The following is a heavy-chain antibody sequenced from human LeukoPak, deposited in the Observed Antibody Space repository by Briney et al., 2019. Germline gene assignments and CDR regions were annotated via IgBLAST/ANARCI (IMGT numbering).Heavy chain of an antibody. D-gene: IGHD3-10*01. CDR3: ARHYGP. Sequence: SETLSLTCTVSGGSIGSTRYYWGWNRQPPGKGLEWIGSISYSGSTHYNPSLQSRVTISVDTSKNQFSLKVTSVTASDTAVYYCARHYGPWGQGTLVTVSS. V-gene: IGHV4-39*01. CDR1: GGSIGSTRYY. J-gene: IGHJ4*02. CDR2: ISYSGST.